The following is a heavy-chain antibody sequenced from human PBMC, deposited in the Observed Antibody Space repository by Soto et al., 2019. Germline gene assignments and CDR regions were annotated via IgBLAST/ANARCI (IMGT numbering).Heavy chain of an antibody. D-gene: IGHD3-10*01. J-gene: IGHJ4*02. CDR3: AREGRGSGSYYSYYY. CDR1: GFTFSSYS. CDR2: ISSSSSTI. Sequence: EVQLVESGGGLVQPGGSLRLSCAASGFTFSSYSMNWVRQAPGKGLAWVSYISSSSSTIYYADSVKGRFTISRDNAKNSLYLQMNSLRAEDTAVYYCAREGRGSGSYYSYYYWGQGTLVTVSS. V-gene: IGHV3-48*01.